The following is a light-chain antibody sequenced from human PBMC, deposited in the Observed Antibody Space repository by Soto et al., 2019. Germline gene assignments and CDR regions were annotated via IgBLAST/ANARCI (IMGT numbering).Light chain of an antibody. CDR1: SSDVGGYNY. CDR3: SSYTSSSTLYV. V-gene: IGLV2-14*01. Sequence: QSVLTQPASVSGSPGQSITISCIGTSSDVGGYNYFSWYQQHPGKAPKLMIYDVSNRPSGVSNRFSGSKSGNTASLTISGLQAEDEADYYCSSYTSSSTLYVFGTGTKVTVL. J-gene: IGLJ1*01. CDR2: DVS.